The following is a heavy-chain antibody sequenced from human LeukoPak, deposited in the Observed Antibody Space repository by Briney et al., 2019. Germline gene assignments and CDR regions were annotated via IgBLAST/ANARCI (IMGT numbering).Heavy chain of an antibody. CDR3: ARVGYYESSGYYEY. J-gene: IGHJ4*02. D-gene: IGHD3-22*01. Sequence: ASVKVSCKASGYTLTDYYMHWVRQAPGQGLEWMGRINPNSGGTNYAQKFQGRVTMTRDTSISTVYVELSRLRSDDTAVYYCARVGYYESSGYYEYWGQGTLVTVSS. CDR1: GYTLTDYY. CDR2: INPNSGGT. V-gene: IGHV1-2*06.